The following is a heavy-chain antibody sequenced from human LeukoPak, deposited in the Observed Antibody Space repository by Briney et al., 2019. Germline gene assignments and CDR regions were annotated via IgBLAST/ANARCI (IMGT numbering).Heavy chain of an antibody. D-gene: IGHD3-10*01. CDR1: GYSFTTYW. V-gene: IGHV5-51*01. CDR2: IYPGDSDT. J-gene: IGHJ5*02. CDR3: ARAYGSGSYATWFDP. Sequence: GESLKISCKGSGYSFTTYWIGWVRQMPGKGLEWMGIIYPGDSDTRYSPSFQGQVTISADRSISTTYLQWSSLKASDTAMYYCARAYGSGSYATWFDPWGQGTLVTVSS.